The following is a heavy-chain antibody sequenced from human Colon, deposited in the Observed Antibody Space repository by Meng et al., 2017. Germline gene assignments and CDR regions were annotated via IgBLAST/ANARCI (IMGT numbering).Heavy chain of an antibody. V-gene: IGHV1-2*02. CDR2: INPNSGGT. CDR1: GYTFTGYY. J-gene: IGHJ6*02. CDR3: AGGINYYGSGSSYYYYYGMDV. D-gene: IGHD3-10*01. Sequence: SCKASGYTFTGYYMHWVRQAPGQGLEWMGRINPNSGGTNYAQKFQGRVTMTRDTSISTAYMELSRLRSDDTAVYYCAGGINYYGSGSSYYYYYGMDVWGQGNMV.